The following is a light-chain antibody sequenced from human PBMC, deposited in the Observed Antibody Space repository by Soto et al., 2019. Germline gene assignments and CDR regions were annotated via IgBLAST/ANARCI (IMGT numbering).Light chain of an antibody. CDR1: QGIANY. Sequence: DIQMTQSPSSLSSSVGDRVTLSCRASQGIANYLAWYQQKPGKVPELLIYAASTLHSGVPSRFSGSGSGTDFTLTISSLQPEDVASYYCQKYSSAAWTFGQGTKVEIK. CDR3: QKYSSAAWT. V-gene: IGKV1-27*01. J-gene: IGKJ1*01. CDR2: AAS.